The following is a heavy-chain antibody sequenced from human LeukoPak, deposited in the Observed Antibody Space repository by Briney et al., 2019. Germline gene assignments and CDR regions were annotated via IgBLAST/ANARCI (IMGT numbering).Heavy chain of an antibody. CDR2: FDPEDGET. CDR3: AAEILLLKQLIPPLFDY. Sequence: ASVTVSCKASGYTGNYIHWVRQAPGKGLEWMGDFDPEDGETIFGQKLQGRVTMTEDTATDTAYIEVSSLRSEDTAVYYCAAEILLLKQLIPPLFDYWGQGTLVTVSS. D-gene: IGHD2/OR15-2a*01. CDR1: GYTGNY. J-gene: IGHJ4*02. V-gene: IGHV1-24*01.